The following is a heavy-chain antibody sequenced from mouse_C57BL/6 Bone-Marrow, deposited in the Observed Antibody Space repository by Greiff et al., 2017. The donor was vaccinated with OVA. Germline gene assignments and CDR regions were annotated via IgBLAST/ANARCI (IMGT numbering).Heavy chain of an antibody. CDR1: GYSITSGYY. CDR2: ISYDGSN. CDR3: ARGYGSSPFDY. Sequence: EVQRVESGPGLVKPSQSLSLTCSVTGYSITSGYYWNWIRQFPGNKLEWMGYISYDGSNNYNPSLKNRISITRDTSKNQFFLKLNSVTTEDTATYYCARGYGSSPFDYWGQGTTLTVSS. V-gene: IGHV3-6*01. D-gene: IGHD1-1*01. J-gene: IGHJ2*01.